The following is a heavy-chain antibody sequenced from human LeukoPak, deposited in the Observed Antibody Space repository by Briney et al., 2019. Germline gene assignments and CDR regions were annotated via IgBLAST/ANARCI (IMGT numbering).Heavy chain of an antibody. CDR2: IYYSGST. V-gene: IGHV4-59*01. J-gene: IGHJ4*02. CDR3: ARSKYYYDSSGYEWYYFDY. D-gene: IGHD3-22*01. CDR1: GGSISSYY. Sequence: KPSETLSLTCTVSGGSISSYYWSWIRQPPGKGLEWIGYIYYSGSTNYNPSLKSRVTISVDTSKNQFSLKLSSVTAADTAVYYCARSKYYYDSSGYEWYYFDYWGQGTLVTVSS.